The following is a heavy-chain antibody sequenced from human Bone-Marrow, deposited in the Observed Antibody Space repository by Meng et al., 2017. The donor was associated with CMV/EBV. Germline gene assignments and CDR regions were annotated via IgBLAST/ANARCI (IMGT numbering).Heavy chain of an antibody. V-gene: IGHV3-21*01. J-gene: IGHJ6*02. CDR1: GFTFSSYS. CDR2: ISSSSSYI. D-gene: IGHD3-3*01. Sequence: GESLKISCAASGFTFSSYSMNWVRQAPGKGLEWVSSISSSSSYIYYADSVKGRFTISRDNAKNSLYLQMNSLRAEDTAVYYCARGGFGVVIEVWSYYGKDVWGQGTTVTVSS. CDR3: ARGGFGVVIEVWSYYGKDV.